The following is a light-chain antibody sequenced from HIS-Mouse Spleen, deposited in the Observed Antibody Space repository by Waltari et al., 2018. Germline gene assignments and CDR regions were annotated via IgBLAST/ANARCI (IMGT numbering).Light chain of an antibody. J-gene: IGKJ4*01. V-gene: IGKV1-27*01. CDR3: QKYNSAPLT. Sequence: DIHMTQSPSSLSASVGYRVPITCRASQGLSNYLAWYQQKPGKVPKLLIYAASTLQSGVPSRFSGSGSGTDFTLTISSLQPEDVATYYCQKYNSAPLTFGGGTKVEIK. CDR1: QGLSNY. CDR2: AAS.